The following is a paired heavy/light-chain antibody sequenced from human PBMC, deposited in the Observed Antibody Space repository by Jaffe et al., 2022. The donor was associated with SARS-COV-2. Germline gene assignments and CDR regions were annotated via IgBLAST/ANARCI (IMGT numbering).Light chain of an antibody. J-gene: IGKJ1*01. CDR3: QQSYSIPWT. CDR1: ESIRRV. CDR2: AAS. V-gene: IGKV1-39*01. Sequence: DIQMTQSPSSLSASVGDRVTITCRASESIRRVLNWYQQKPGRAPKLLIYAASSLQSGVPSRFSGSGSGTDFTLTISSLQPEDFATYFCQQSYSIPWTFGQGTKVEIK.
Heavy chain of an antibody. CDR2: ISSSSSPI. J-gene: IGHJ6*03. D-gene: IGHD6-19*01. CDR1: GFTFNNNS. CDR3: ARLDSSGGAYYMDV. Sequence: EVQLVESGGGLVQPGGSLRVSCAASGFTFNNNSMNWVRQAPGKGLEWVSYISSSSSPIYYADSVKGRFTISRDNAKNSLYLQMSSLRAGDTAVYYCARLDSSGGAYYMDVWGKGTTVTVSS. V-gene: IGHV3-48*01.